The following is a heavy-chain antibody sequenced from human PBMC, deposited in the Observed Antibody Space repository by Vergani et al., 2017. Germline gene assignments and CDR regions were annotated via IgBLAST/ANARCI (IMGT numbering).Heavy chain of an antibody. CDR1: GGSFSGYY. CDR3: ARSSGYKSGWYFDL. Sequence: QVQLQQWGAGLLKPSETLSLTCAVYGGSFSGYYWSWIRQPPGKGLEWIGYIYYSGSTNYNPSLKSRVTISVDTSKNQFSLKLSSVTAADTAVYYCARSSGYKSGWYFDLWGRGTLVTVSS. J-gene: IGHJ2*01. D-gene: IGHD5-12*01. V-gene: IGHV4-34*11. CDR2: IYYSGST.